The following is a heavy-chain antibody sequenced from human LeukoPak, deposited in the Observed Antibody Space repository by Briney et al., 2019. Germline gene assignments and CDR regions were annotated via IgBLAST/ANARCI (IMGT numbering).Heavy chain of an antibody. Sequence: HAGGSLRLSCAASGFNFSSFGVNWVRQGPGKGLEGVSGISFIISTWSADSVKGRFTISRDNSKNTVYLQMNSLRDDDTAVYYCAKGTSSLNYDAFDIWGQGTLVTVSS. CDR3: AKGTSSLNYDAFDI. J-gene: IGHJ3*02. V-gene: IGHV3-23*01. CDR2: ISFIIST. CDR1: GFNFSSFG. D-gene: IGHD6-19*01.